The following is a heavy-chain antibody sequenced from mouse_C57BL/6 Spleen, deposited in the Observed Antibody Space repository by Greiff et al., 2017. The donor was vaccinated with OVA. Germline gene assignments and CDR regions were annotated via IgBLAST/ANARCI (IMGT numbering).Heavy chain of an antibody. D-gene: IGHD1-1*01. Sequence: EVHLVESGGDLVKPGGSLKLSCAASGFTFSSYGMSWVRQTPDKRLEWVATISSGGSYTYYPDSVKGRFTISRDNAKNTLYLQMSSLKSEDTAMYYCAREWGLLRSFDYWGQGTTLTVSS. CDR1: GFTFSSYG. J-gene: IGHJ2*01. CDR2: ISSGGSYT. V-gene: IGHV5-6*01. CDR3: AREWGLLRSFDY.